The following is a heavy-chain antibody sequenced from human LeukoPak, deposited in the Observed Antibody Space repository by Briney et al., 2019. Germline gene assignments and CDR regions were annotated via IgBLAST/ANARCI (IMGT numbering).Heavy chain of an antibody. CDR1: GYTFISDY. CDR3: ARDREGTRYYFDY. V-gene: IGHV1-46*01. Sequence: SVTVSCKASGYTFISDYLHWVRQPHGQGLEWMGIINPTGGTTTYAEKFQGRVTMTRDTSTSTVYMELSSLRSEDTVLYYCARDREGTRYYFDYWGQGTLVTVSS. J-gene: IGHJ4*02. D-gene: IGHD3-10*01. CDR2: INPTGGTT.